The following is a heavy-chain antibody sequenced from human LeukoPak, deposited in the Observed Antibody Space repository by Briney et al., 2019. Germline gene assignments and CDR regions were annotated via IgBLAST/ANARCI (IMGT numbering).Heavy chain of an antibody. Sequence: SQTLSLTCAISGDSVSRNSAAWNWIRQSPSRGLEWLGRTYYRSKWYNDYAVSVKSRITINPGTSKNQFSLKLSSVTAADTAVYYCARGPRGYSGYDRRGYSYSPYYYYMDVWGKGTTVTVSS. D-gene: IGHD5-12*01. CDR3: ARGPRGYSGYDRRGYSYSPYYYYMDV. V-gene: IGHV6-1*01. CDR2: TYYRSKWYN. CDR1: GDSVSRNSAA. J-gene: IGHJ6*03.